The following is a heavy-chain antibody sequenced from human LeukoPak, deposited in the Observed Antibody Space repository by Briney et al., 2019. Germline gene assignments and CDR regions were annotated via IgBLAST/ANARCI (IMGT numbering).Heavy chain of an antibody. CDR3: ATESSESLNFDY. Sequence: GGSLRLSCAASGFTFSSYGMHWVRQAPGKGLEWVAFIRYDGSNKYYADSVKGRFTISRDNSKNTLYLQMNSLRAEDTAVYYCATESSESLNFDYWGQGTLVTVSS. J-gene: IGHJ4*02. CDR2: IRYDGSNK. CDR1: GFTFSSYG. D-gene: IGHD6-25*01. V-gene: IGHV3-30*02.